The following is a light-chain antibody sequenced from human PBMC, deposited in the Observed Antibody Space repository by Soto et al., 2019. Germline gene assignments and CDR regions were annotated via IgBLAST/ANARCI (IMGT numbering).Light chain of an antibody. CDR2: EVS. CDR1: NSDVGGYNY. Sequence: QSALTQPASVSGSPGQSITISCTGTNSDVGGYNYVSWYQQHPGEAPKVIIYEVSNRPSGVSNRFSGSKSGNTASLTISGLQAEDEADYYCSSYRTTSVIFGGGTKLTVL. V-gene: IGLV2-14*01. CDR3: SSYRTTSVI. J-gene: IGLJ2*01.